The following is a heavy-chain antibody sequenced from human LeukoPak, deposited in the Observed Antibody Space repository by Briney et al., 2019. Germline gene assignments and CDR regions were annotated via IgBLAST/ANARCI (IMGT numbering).Heavy chain of an antibody. Sequence: GESLKISCKGSGFSFTSYWIGWVRQMPGKGLEYMGIIYPADSDTRYSPSFQGQVTISADKSISTAYLQWSSLRASDTAMYYCARPGQLGEYTPYYFDFWGQGTLVTVSS. D-gene: IGHD3-16*01. CDR1: GFSFTSYW. CDR3: ARPGQLGEYTPYYFDF. CDR2: IYPADSDT. J-gene: IGHJ4*02. V-gene: IGHV5-51*01.